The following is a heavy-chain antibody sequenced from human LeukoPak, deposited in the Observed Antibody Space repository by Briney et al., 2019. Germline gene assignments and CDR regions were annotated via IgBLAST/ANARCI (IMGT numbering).Heavy chain of an antibody. CDR2: ISAYNGNT. D-gene: IGHD6-19*01. Sequence: ASVKVSCKASGYTFTSYGISWVRQAPGQGLEWMGWISAYNGNTNYAQKLQGRVTMTTDTSTSTAYMELRSRRSDDTAVYYCAKTIKQWLVQVGAFDIWGQGTMVTVSS. CDR3: AKTIKQWLVQVGAFDI. V-gene: IGHV1-18*01. CDR1: GYTFTSYG. J-gene: IGHJ3*02.